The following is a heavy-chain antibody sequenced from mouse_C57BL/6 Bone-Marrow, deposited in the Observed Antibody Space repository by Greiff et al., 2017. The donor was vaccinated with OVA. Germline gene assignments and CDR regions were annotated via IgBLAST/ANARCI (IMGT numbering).Heavy chain of an antibody. J-gene: IGHJ4*01. CDR1: GYTFTSYC. CDR2: IYPRSGNT. Sequence: QVQLQQSGAELARPGASVKLSCKASGYTFTSYCISWVKQRPGQGLEWIGEIYPRSGNTYYNEKFKGKATLTADKPSSTAYMELRSLTSEDSAVYFYARVGPIYDGYYFNYAMDYWGQGTAVTVSS. CDR3: ARVGPIYDGYYFNYAMDY. D-gene: IGHD2-3*01. V-gene: IGHV1-81*01.